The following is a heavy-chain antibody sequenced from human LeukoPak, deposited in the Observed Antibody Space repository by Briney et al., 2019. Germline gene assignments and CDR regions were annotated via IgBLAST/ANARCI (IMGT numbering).Heavy chain of an antibody. CDR2: MNPNSGDT. D-gene: IGHD3-22*01. CDR3: ATTLGGYYFDY. CDR1: GYTFTSYD. Sequence: ASVKVSCKASGYTFTSYDINWVRQATGQGLEWMGWMNPNSGDTGYAQKFQGRVTITRNTSISTAYMELRSLRSDDTAVYYCATTLGGYYFDYWGQGTLVTVSS. V-gene: IGHV1-8*03. J-gene: IGHJ4*02.